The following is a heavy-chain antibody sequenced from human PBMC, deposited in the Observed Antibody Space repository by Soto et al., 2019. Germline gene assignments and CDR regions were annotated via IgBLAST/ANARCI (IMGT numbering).Heavy chain of an antibody. Sequence: GGSLRLSCAASGFTFSSYAMSWVRQAPGKGLEWASAISGSGGSTYYADSVKGRFTISRDNSKNTLYLQMNSLRAEDTAVYYCAKQGSISLLRGTNWFDPWGQGTLVTVSS. CDR2: ISGSGGST. CDR3: AKQGSISLLRGTNWFDP. CDR1: GFTFSSYA. V-gene: IGHV3-23*01. J-gene: IGHJ5*02. D-gene: IGHD3-3*02.